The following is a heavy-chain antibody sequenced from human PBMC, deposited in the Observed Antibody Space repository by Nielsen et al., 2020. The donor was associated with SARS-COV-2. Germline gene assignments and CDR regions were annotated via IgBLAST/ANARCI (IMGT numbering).Heavy chain of an antibody. CDR1: GFIVSSKY. D-gene: IGHD3-22*01. Sequence: GESLKISCAASGFIVSSKYMNWVRQAPGKGLEWVSVFYSGGTTLYADSVKGRFIISRDNSRNTLYLQMNSLRVEDTAMYYCTQSLGYYYDRSRFDPWGQGTLVTVSS. CDR3: TQSLGYYYDRSRFDP. V-gene: IGHV3-53*01. J-gene: IGHJ5*02. CDR2: FYSGGTT.